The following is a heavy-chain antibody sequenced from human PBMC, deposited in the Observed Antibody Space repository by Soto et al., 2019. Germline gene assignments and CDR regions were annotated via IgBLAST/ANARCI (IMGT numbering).Heavy chain of an antibody. D-gene: IGHD3-10*01. CDR3: ARVIPTGGNTIRGAHNWFDP. V-gene: IGHV4-31*03. CDR2: IFYSGST. CDR1: GGSISSGGYY. Sequence: SETLSLTCTVSGGSISSGGYYWSWIRQHPGKGLEWIGYIFYSGSTNYNPSLKSRVTISVDMSKNQFSLKLSSVTAADTAVYYCARVIPTGGNTIRGAHNWFDPWGQGTLVTVSS. J-gene: IGHJ5*02.